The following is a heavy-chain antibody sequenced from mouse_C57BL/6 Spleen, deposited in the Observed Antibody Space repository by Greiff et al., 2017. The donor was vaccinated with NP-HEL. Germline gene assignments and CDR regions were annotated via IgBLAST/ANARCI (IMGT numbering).Heavy chain of an antibody. J-gene: IGHJ2*01. CDR3: ASLHYFDY. Sequence: VQLQQPGAELVKPGASVKLSCKASGYTFTSYWMQWVKQRPGQGLEWIGEIDPSDSYTNYNQKFKGKATLTVDTSSSTAYMQLSSLTSEDSAVYYCASLHYFDYWGQGTTLTVSS. V-gene: IGHV1-50*01. CDR2: IDPSDSYT. CDR1: GYTFTSYW.